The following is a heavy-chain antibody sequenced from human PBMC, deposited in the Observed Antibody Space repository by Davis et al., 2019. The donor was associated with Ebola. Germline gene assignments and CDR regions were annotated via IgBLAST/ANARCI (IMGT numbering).Heavy chain of an antibody. D-gene: IGHD4-11*01. CDR1: AFTLSSYA. CDR2: ISSSSSTI. V-gene: IGHV3-48*03. CDR3: AKAPDYRASH. J-gene: IGHJ4*02. Sequence: GGSLRLSCAASAFTLSSYAMNWVRQAPGKGLEWVSYISSSSSTIYYPDSVRGRFTISRDNAKNSLYLQMNSLRAEDTAVYYCAKAPDYRASHWGQGILVTVSS.